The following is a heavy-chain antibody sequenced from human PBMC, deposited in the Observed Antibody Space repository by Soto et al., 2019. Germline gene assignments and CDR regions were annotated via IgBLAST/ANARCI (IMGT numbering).Heavy chain of an antibody. Sequence: EXLKISCKCSGYXFGSDLLVWVRQMPGKGLEWMGIIQPGGSDLRYSPSFQGQVTISADKSISTAYLQWSSLKASETAMYYCARNRYSSSWDVIYYYYGMDVWGQGTTLTVS. CDR2: IQPGGSDL. CDR1: GYXFGSDL. CDR3: ARNRYSSSWDVIYYYYGMDV. D-gene: IGHD6-13*01. J-gene: IGHJ6*02. V-gene: IGHV5-51*01.